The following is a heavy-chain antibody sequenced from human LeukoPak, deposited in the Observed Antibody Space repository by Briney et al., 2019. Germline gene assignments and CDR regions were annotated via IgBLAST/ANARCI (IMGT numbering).Heavy chain of an antibody. CDR3: ARGLWFGDTPPGY. V-gene: IGHV4-59*12. Sequence: SETLSLTCTVSDGSITNNDWSWVRQTPGKGLEFIGYVHYSGTTNYNPSLRSRVTISVDTSKNQFSLKLSSVTAADTAEYYCARGLWFGDTPPGYWGQGTLVTVSS. J-gene: IGHJ4*02. D-gene: IGHD3-10*01. CDR2: VHYSGTT. CDR1: DGSITNND.